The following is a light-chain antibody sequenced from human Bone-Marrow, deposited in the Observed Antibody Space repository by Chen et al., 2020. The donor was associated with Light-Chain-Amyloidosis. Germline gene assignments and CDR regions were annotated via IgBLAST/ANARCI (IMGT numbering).Light chain of an antibody. Sequence: YVRTHPSPVSVAPGHTAQIACGGNNIGSTSVHGYQQTPGQAPLLVVYDNSDRPSGIPERLSGSNSGNTATLTISRVEAGDEADYYCQVWDRSSDRPVFGGGTKFTVL. CDR1: NIGSTS. CDR2: DNS. V-gene: IGLV3-21*02. J-gene: IGLJ3*02. CDR3: QVWDRSSDRPV.